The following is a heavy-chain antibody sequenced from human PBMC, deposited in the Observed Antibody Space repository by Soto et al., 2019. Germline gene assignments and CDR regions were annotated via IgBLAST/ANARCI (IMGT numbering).Heavy chain of an antibody. D-gene: IGHD6-6*01. CDR1: GFTFSSYW. Sequence: EVQLVESGGGLVQPGGSLRLYCAASGFTFSSYWMSWVRQAPGKGLEWVANIKQDGSEKYYVDSVKGRFTISRDNAKNSLYLQMNSLRAEDTAVYYCAREGFGQLVQDTFDYWGQGTLVTVSS. J-gene: IGHJ4*02. V-gene: IGHV3-7*01. CDR3: AREGFGQLVQDTFDY. CDR2: IKQDGSEK.